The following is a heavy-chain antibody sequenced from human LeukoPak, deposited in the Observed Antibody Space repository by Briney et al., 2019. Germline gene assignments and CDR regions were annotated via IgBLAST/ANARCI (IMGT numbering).Heavy chain of an antibody. V-gene: IGHV4-34*01. J-gene: IGHJ5*02. CDR2: INHSGSS. CDR1: GGSFSGYY. CDR3: ASTVHYDFWSGYPLGWFDP. Sequence: SETLSLTCAVYGGSFSGYYWSWIRQPPEKGLEWIGEINHSGSSNYNPSLKSRVTISVDTSKNQLSLKLSSVTAADTAVYYCASTVHYDFWSGYPLGWFDPWGQRTLVTVSS. D-gene: IGHD3-3*01.